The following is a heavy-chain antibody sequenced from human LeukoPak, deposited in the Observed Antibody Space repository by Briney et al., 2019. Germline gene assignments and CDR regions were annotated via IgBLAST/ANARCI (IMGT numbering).Heavy chain of an antibody. V-gene: IGHV4-39*07. D-gene: IGHD5-18*01. CDR3: ARVHKRYNYGYNDY. J-gene: IGHJ4*02. CDR1: GSSISSTAHY. CDR2: IYYSGTT. Sequence: SETLSLTCTFSGSSISSTAHYWGWIRQPPGKGLEWIGSIYYSGTTYQNPSLKSRVAISIDTSKNQFSLSLGSVTAADTAVYYCARVHKRYNYGYNDYWGQGILVTVSS.